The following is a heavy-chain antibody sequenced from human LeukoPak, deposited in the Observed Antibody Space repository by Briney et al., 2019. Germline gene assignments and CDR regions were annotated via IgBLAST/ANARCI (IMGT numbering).Heavy chain of an antibody. CDR2: ISSSSRTR. CDR3: VRESIGFDY. J-gene: IGHJ4*02. Sequence: QPGGSLRLSCAASGFNFSTYNVNWVRQAPGKGLDWVSYISSSSRTRYYADSVKGRFTISRDNAKDSLYLQMNSLRAEDTAVYYCVRESIGFDYWGQGTLVTVSS. CDR1: GFNFSTYN. D-gene: IGHD2-15*01. V-gene: IGHV3-48*04.